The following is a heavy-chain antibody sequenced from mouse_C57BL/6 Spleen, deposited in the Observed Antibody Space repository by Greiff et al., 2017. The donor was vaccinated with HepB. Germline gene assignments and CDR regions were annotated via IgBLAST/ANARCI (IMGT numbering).Heavy chain of an antibody. V-gene: IGHV1-64*01. Sequence: QVQLQQPGAELVKPGASVKLSCKASGYTFTSYWMHWVKQRPGQGLEWIGMIHPNSGSTNYNEKFKSKATLTVDKSSSTAYMQLSSLTSEDSAVYYGAREELGRRACDYWGQGTTLTVSS. CDR3: AREELGRRACDY. D-gene: IGHD4-1*01. CDR1: GYTFTSYW. J-gene: IGHJ2*01. CDR2: IHPNSGST.